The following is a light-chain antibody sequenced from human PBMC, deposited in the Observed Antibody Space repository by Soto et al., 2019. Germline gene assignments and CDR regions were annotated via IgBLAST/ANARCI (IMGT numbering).Light chain of an antibody. CDR1: QSLLNSNVYNY. CDR3: MQTLHTGYT. CDR2: LGS. Sequence: DIVMTQSPLSLSVTPGEPASISCRSSQSLLNSNVYNYLDWYLQKPGQSPQLLIYLGSDRAPGVPDRLSGSGSGTDFTLKISRVEAEDVGVYYCMQTLHTGYTFSQGTKLEIK. J-gene: IGKJ2*01. V-gene: IGKV2-28*01.